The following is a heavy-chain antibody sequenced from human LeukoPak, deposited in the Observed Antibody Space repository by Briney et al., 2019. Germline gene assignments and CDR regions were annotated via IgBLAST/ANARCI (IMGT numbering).Heavy chain of an antibody. Sequence: GGSLRLSCAASGFTVSSNYMSWVRQAPGKGLEWVSVIYSGGSTYYADSVKGRFTISRDNSKNTLYLQMNSLRAEGTAVYYCAKEGQQLVPFDYWGQGTLVTVSS. D-gene: IGHD6-13*01. CDR2: IYSGGST. CDR3: AKEGQQLVPFDY. V-gene: IGHV3-53*01. CDR1: GFTVSSNY. J-gene: IGHJ4*02.